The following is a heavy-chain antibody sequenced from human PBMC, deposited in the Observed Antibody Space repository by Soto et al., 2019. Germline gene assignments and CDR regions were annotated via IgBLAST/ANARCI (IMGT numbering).Heavy chain of an antibody. CDR1: GGSISSGGHS. CDR3: ARLSGIYYLLPDY. J-gene: IGHJ4*02. Sequence: QVQLQESGPRLVKPSQTLSLTCIVSGGSISSGGHSWSWIRQHPGKGLEWIGYIDDSENTYYNPSLQTRLSMSVDTSRRQFSLNLSSVTAADTAVYYCARLSGIYYLLPDYWGQGTLVTVSS. CDR2: IDDSENT. D-gene: IGHD1-26*01. V-gene: IGHV4-31*03.